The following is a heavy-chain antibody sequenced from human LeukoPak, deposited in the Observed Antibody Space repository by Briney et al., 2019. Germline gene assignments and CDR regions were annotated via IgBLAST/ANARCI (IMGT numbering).Heavy chain of an antibody. Sequence: TSETLSLTCAVSGTSFRSYYWSWIRQPPGKGLEWIGEINHSGSTNYNPSLKSRVTISVDTSKNQFSLKLSSVTAADTAVYYCARGGWRWLQFGLDAFDIWGQGTMVTVSS. CDR1: GTSFRSYY. CDR2: INHSGST. J-gene: IGHJ3*02. CDR3: ARGGWRWLQFGLDAFDI. D-gene: IGHD5-12*01. V-gene: IGHV4-34*01.